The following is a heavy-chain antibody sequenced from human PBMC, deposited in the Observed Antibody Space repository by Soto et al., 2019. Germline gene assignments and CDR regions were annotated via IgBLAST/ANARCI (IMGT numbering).Heavy chain of an antibody. CDR1: GFSLSTSGMC. V-gene: IGHV2-70*01. D-gene: IGHD3-22*01. CDR2: IDWDDDK. Sequence: DSGPTLVNPTQTLTLTCTFSGFSLSTSGMCVSWIRQPPGKALEWLALIDWDDDKYYSTSLKTRLTISKDTTKNQVVLTMTNMDPVDTATYYCARTPYYYDSSGYYHVSDYWGQGTLVTVSS. J-gene: IGHJ4*02. CDR3: ARTPYYYDSSGYYHVSDY.